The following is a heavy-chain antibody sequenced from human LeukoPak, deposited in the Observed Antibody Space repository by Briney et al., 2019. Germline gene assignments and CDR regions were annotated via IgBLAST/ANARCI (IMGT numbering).Heavy chain of an antibody. V-gene: IGHV1-18*01. J-gene: IGHJ3*02. D-gene: IGHD1-26*01. CDR3: AREMSGRYYAFDI. CDR2: ISAYNGNT. Sequence: ASVKVSCKASGYTFTTCGISWVRQAPGQGLEWMGWISAYNGNTNYAQKLQGRVTMTTDTSTSTAYMELRSLRSDDTAVYYCAREMSGRYYAFDIWGQGTMVTVSS. CDR1: GYTFTTCG.